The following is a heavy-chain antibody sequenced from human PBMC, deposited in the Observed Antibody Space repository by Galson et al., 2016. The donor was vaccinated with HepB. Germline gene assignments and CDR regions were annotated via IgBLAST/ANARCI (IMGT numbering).Heavy chain of an antibody. V-gene: IGHV3-53*01. J-gene: IGHJ5*02. Sequence: SLRLSCAASGFSVSGNYMSWVRQTPGEGLEWVSVIFTDGSTYYTDSVKGRFTISRDTSKNTLYLQMNSLSPEDTAIYYCARGRLHHLWWEFDTWGQGTLVTVSS. CDR1: GFSVSGNY. CDR3: ARGRLHHLWWEFDT. D-gene: IGHD2-21*01. CDR2: IFTDGST.